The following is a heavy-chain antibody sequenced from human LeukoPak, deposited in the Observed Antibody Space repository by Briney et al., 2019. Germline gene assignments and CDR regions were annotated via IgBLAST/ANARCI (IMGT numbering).Heavy chain of an antibody. V-gene: IGHV1-3*01. D-gene: IGHD3-10*01. CDR2: INAGNGNT. J-gene: IGHJ5*02. CDR1: GYPFTSYA. Sequence: ASVKVSCKASGYPFTSYAMHWVRQAPGQRLEWMGWINAGNGNTKYSQKFQGRVTITRDTSASTAYMELSSLRSEDTAVYYCARERNRGVNWFDPWGQGTLVTVSS. CDR3: ARERNRGVNWFDP.